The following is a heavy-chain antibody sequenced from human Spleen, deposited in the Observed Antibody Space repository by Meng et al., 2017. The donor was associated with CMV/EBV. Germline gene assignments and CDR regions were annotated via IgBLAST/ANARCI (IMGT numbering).Heavy chain of an antibody. V-gene: IGHV3-30*02. Sequence: GGSLRLSCAASGFTFSTFGMHWVRQAPGKGLEWVAFIRYDGSNKYYADSVQGRFTISRDNSKNTLYLHMNSLRVEDTAVYYCAKGIVILPAAERAFDSWGQGTLVTVSS. CDR2: IRYDGSNK. J-gene: IGHJ4*02. CDR3: AKGIVILPAAERAFDS. CDR1: GFTFSTFG. D-gene: IGHD2-2*01.